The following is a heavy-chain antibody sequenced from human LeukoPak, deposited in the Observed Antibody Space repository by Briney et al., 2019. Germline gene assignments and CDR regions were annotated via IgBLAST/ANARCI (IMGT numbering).Heavy chain of an antibody. CDR3: ARDRGSSGSYSWFDP. D-gene: IGHD1-26*01. J-gene: IGHJ5*02. CDR2: IYYSGST. V-gene: IGHV4-59*01. Sequence: SETLSLTCTVSGGSISSYYWSWIRQPPGKGLEWSGYIYYSGSTNYNPSLKSRVTISVDTSKNQFSLKLSSVTAADTAVYYCARDRGSSGSYSWFDPWGQGTLVTVSS. CDR1: GGSISSYY.